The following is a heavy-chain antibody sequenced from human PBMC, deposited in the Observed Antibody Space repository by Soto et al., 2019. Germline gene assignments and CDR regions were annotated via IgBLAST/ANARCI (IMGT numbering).Heavy chain of an antibody. CDR2: IHYSGST. D-gene: IGHD5-18*01. V-gene: IGHV4-39*01. J-gene: IGHJ5*02. CDR3: AVQDRGYSYGLNWFDP. CDR1: GGSMSRSRFH. Sequence: PSETLSLTCIVSGGSMSRSRFHWAWIRQTAGKGLEWIGSIHYSGSTYYNPSLRSRVTISVDTAKTQFSLKLSSVTAADTSVYYCAVQDRGYSYGLNWFDPWGQGTLVTVSS.